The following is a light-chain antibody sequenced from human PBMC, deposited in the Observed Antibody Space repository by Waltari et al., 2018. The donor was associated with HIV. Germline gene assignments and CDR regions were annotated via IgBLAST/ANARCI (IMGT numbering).Light chain of an antibody. V-gene: IGKV1-27*01. CDR2: AAS. J-gene: IGKJ1*01. CDR1: QDISNY. Sequence: DIQMTQSPSSLSGSVGDKIPITCRAIQDISNYVAWYQQKPGKIPQLLIYAASTLQSGVPSRFSGSGSGTEFNFTIRSLQPEDVGTYYCQRYNSAPRTFGQGSTV. CDR3: QRYNSAPRT.